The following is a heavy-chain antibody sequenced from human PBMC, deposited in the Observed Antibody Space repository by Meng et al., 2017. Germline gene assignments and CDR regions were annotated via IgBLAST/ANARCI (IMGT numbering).Heavy chain of an antibody. CDR3: ARDGRSWD. CDR1: GGSISSSYW. Sequence: VQLPWAVPGLLKSSGTLFIYALVSGGSISSSYWWRLARQPPWKGLEWIGEIYHSGSITYNTSLKSLVTISVDKSKNQFSLKLSSVTAADTAVYYCARDGRSWDWGQGTLVTVSS. J-gene: IGHJ4*02. V-gene: IGHV4-4*02. CDR2: IYHSGSI. D-gene: IGHD7-27*01.